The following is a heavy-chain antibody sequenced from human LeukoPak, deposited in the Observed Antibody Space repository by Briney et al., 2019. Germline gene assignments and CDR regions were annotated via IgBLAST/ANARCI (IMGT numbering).Heavy chain of an antibody. V-gene: IGHV4-39*07. CDR2: INHSGST. J-gene: IGHJ6*03. D-gene: IGHD5-18*01. CDR3: ARDLSQGYGHYYYYYMDV. CDR1: GGSISSSSYY. Sequence: SETLSLTCTVSGGSISSSSYYWGWIRQPPGEGLEWIGEINHSGSTNYNPSLKSRVTISVDTSKNQFSLKLSSVTAADTAVYYCARDLSQGYGHYYYYYMDVWGKGTTVTISS.